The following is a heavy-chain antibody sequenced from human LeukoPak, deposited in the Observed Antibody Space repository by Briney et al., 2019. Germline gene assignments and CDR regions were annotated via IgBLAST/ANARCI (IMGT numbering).Heavy chain of an antibody. D-gene: IGHD3-16*02. V-gene: IGHV4-38-2*02. Sequence: PSETLSLTCTVSGYSISSGYYWGWIRQPPGKGLEWIGSIYHSGSTYYNPSLKSRVTISVDTSKSQFSLKLRSVTAADTAVYYCARVNDYVWGSYRFDAFDIWGQGTMVTVSS. CDR1: GYSISSGYY. CDR2: IYHSGST. CDR3: ARVNDYVWGSYRFDAFDI. J-gene: IGHJ3*02.